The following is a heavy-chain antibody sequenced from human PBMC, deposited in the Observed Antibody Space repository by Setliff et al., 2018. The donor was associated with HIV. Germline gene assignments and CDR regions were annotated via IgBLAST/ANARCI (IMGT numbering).Heavy chain of an antibody. Sequence: PSETLSLTCFVSGDSISSGSHSWAWLRQPAGKGLEWIGHVYARGSANYNPSLTSRVTISVPTSKNHFSLKLSSVTAADTAVYYCARGIPQREYSTSSRLVDYWGQGTLVTVSS. V-gene: IGHV4-61*09. CDR3: ARGIPQREYSTSSRLVDY. D-gene: IGHD6-6*01. CDR2: VYARGSA. J-gene: IGHJ4*02. CDR1: GDSISSGSHS.